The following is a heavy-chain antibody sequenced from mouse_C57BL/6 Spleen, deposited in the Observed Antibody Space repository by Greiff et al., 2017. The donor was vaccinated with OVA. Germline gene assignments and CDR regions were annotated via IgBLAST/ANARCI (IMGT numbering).Heavy chain of an antibody. CDR1: GYSFTDYN. D-gene: IGHD2-5*01. V-gene: IGHV1-39*01. J-gene: IGHJ1*03. CDR2: INPNYGTT. CDR3: ARGGAYYSNYEDWYFDV. Sequence: VHVKQSGPELVKPGASVKISCKASGYSFTDYNMNWVKQSNGKSLEWIGVINPNYGTTSYNQKFKGKATLTVDQSSSTAYMQLNSLTSEDSAVYYCARGGAYYSNYEDWYFDVWGTGTTVTVSS.